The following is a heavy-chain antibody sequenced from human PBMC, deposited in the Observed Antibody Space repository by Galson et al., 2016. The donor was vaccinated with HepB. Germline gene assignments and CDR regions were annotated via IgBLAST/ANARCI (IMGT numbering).Heavy chain of an antibody. CDR2: LSPDGTDK. Sequence: LRLSCAASGFTFTDYWMTWVRQAPGKGLEWVANLSPDGTDKRYAGSVKGRFTISRDNPNNSVFLQMSSLGAEDTALYYCARVDYTDEGINVWGQGTTVTVSS. CDR3: ARVDYTDEGINV. D-gene: IGHD4-11*01. CDR1: GFTFTDYW. V-gene: IGHV3-7*01. J-gene: IGHJ6*02.